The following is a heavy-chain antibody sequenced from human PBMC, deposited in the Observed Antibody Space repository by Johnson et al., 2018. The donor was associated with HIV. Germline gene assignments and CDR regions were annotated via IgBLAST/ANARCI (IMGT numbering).Heavy chain of an antibody. D-gene: IGHD1-26*01. CDR3: AKGLLGVGALSHDAFDI. CDR1: GFTFSSYG. J-gene: IGHJ3*02. Sequence: QVQLVESGGGVVQPGRSLRLSCAASGFTFSSYGMHWVRQAPGKGLEWVAVISYDGSNKYYADSVKGRFTISRDNSKNTLYLQMNSLRAEDTAVYYCAKGLLGVGALSHDAFDIWGQGTMVTVSS. CDR2: ISYDGSNK. V-gene: IGHV3-30*19.